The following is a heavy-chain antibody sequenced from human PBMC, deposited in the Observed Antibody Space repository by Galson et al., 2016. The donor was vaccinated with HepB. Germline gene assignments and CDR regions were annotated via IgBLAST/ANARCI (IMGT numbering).Heavy chain of an antibody. CDR2: INSDGSAT. CDR3: ARDLVMNGEYGYYYSGMDV. D-gene: IGHD4-17*01. CDR1: GFTFSSYW. V-gene: IGHV3-74*01. Sequence: SLRLSCAASGFTFSSYWMHWVRQAPGGGLVWVSRINSDGSATTYADSGKGRFTIARDNARNTLYLQMASLRAEDTAVYYCARDLVMNGEYGYYYSGMDVWGLGTTVTVSS. J-gene: IGHJ6*02.